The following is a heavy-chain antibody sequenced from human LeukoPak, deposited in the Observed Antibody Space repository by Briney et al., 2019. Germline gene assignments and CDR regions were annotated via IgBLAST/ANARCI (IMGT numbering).Heavy chain of an antibody. D-gene: IGHD6-19*01. Sequence: SQTLSLTCAISGDSVYSNSAAWIWIRQSPSRGLEWLGRTYYRSKWYNDYAVSVKSRITTNPDTSKNQFSLQLNSVTHDDTAVYYCARGLAVAGLLGAFDIWGQGTMVTVSS. V-gene: IGHV6-1*01. CDR2: TYYRSKWYN. CDR1: GDSVYSNSAA. J-gene: IGHJ3*02. CDR3: ARGLAVAGLLGAFDI.